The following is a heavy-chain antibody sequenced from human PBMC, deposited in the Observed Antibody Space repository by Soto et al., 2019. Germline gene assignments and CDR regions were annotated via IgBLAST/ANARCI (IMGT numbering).Heavy chain of an antibody. Sequence: SETLSLTWAVYGGPFSRYYFTYIHQPPWKRLKWIGEINHRGSTNYTPSLKSRVTISVDTSKTQFSLKLSSVTAADTAVYYCARVWSQYSSSWYRGDSKFDYWGQGTLVTVSS. CDR2: INHRGST. CDR3: ARVWSQYSSSWYRGDSKFDY. V-gene: IGHV4-34*01. D-gene: IGHD6-13*01. J-gene: IGHJ4*02. CDR1: GGPFSRYY.